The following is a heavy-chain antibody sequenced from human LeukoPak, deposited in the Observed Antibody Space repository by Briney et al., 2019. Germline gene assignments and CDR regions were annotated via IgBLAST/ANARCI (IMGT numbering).Heavy chain of an antibody. CDR2: IYHSGST. Sequence: PSETLSLTCAVSGGSISRGGYSWSWIRQPPGKGLEWIGYIYHSGSTYYNPSLKSRVTISVDRSKNQFSLKLSSVSAADTAVYYCARGATVTTLDPWGQGTLVTVSS. D-gene: IGHD4-17*01. J-gene: IGHJ5*02. CDR1: GGSISRGGYS. V-gene: IGHV4-30-2*01. CDR3: ARGATVTTLDP.